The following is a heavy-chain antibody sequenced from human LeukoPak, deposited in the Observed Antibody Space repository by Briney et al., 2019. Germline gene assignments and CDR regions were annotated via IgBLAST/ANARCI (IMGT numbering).Heavy chain of an antibody. CDR2: INHSGST. CDR3: ARAAYYGSGSNDY. J-gene: IGHJ4*02. V-gene: IGHV4-34*01. D-gene: IGHD3-10*01. CDR1: GGSFSGYY. Sequence: PSETLSLTCAVYGGSFSGYYWSWIRQPPGKGLEWIGEINHSGSTNYNPSLKSQVTISVDTSKNQFSLKLSSVTAADTAVYYCARAAYYGSGSNDYWGQGTLVTVSS.